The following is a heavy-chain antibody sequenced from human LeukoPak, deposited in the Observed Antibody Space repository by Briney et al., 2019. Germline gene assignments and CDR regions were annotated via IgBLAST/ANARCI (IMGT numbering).Heavy chain of an antibody. D-gene: IGHD6-6*01. Sequence: PSETLSLTCAVYGGSFSGYYWSWIRQPPGKGLEWIGEINHSGSTYYNPSLKSRVTISVDRSKNQFSLKLSSVTAADTAVYYCARSSSSNWFDPWGQGTLVTVSS. CDR3: ARSSSSNWFDP. J-gene: IGHJ5*02. CDR2: INHSGST. CDR1: GGSFSGYY. V-gene: IGHV4-34*01.